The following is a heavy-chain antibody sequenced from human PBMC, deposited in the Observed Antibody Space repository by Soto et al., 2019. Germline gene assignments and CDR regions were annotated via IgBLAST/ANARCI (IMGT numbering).Heavy chain of an antibody. D-gene: IGHD4-17*01. J-gene: IGHJ4*02. V-gene: IGHV1-69*01. CDR2: IIPIFGTA. CDR1: GGTFSSYA. CDR3: ARDGGYYGGNSGDFDY. Sequence: QVQLVQSGAEVKKPGSSVKVSCKASGGTFSSYAISWVRQAPGQGLEWMGGIIPIFGTANYAQKFQGRVTITADESTSTAYMELSSLRSEDTPVYYCARDGGYYGGNSGDFDYWGQGTLVTVSS.